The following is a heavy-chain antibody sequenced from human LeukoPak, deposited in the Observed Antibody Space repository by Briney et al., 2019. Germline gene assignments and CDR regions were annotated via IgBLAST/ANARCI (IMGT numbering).Heavy chain of an antibody. CDR3: ARRRCSGGSCHLDY. J-gene: IGHJ4*02. Sequence: KNGESLKISCKGSGYTFTNYWIDWVRQMPGKGLEWMGIISPGDSDTRYSPSFQGQVTISADKSISIAYLHWSSLKASDTAIYYCARRRCSGGSCHLDYWGQGTLVTVSS. V-gene: IGHV5-51*01. CDR1: GYTFTNYW. D-gene: IGHD2-15*01. CDR2: ISPGDSDT.